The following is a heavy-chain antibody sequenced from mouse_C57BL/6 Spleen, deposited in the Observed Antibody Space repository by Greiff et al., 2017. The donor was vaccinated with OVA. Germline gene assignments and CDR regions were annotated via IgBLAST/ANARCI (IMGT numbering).Heavy chain of an antibody. D-gene: IGHD2-5*01. CDR2: IDPENGDT. V-gene: IGHV14-4*01. Sequence: VQLQQSGAELVRPGASVKLSCTASGFNIKDDYMHWVKQRPEQGLEWIGWIDPENGDTEYASKFQGKATITADTSSNTAYLQLSSLTSEDAAVYYSTTSNRYFDVWGKGTTVTVSS. J-gene: IGHJ1*03. CDR1: GFNIKDDY. CDR3: TTSNRYFDV.